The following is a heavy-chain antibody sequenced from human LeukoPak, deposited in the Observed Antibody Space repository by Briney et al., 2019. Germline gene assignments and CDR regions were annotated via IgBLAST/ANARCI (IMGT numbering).Heavy chain of an antibody. V-gene: IGHV1-69*13. CDR3: ARTYDSSGYLLYYFDY. D-gene: IGHD3-22*01. CDR2: IIPIFGTA. CDR1: GGTFSSYA. J-gene: IGHJ4*02. Sequence: ASVKVSCKTSGGTFSSYAISWVRQAPGQGLEWMGGIIPIFGTANYAQKFQGRVTITADESTSTAYMELSSLRSDDTAVYYCARTYDSSGYLLYYFDYWGQGTLVTVSS.